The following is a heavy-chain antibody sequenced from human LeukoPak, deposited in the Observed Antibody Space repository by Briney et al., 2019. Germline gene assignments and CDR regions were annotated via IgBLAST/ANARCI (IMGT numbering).Heavy chain of an antibody. V-gene: IGHV3-7*01. CDR1: GFTLRRYW. CDR3: ARDLSGVTGYTYGRGIDY. Sequence: PGGSLRHSCADPGFTLRRYWMSWGREAPGKGRERGANIKKDGSEKYYVGSVKGRFTISRDNAKTSLYLQMNSLRAEDTAVYYCARDLSGVTGYTYGRGIDYWGQGTLVSVSS. D-gene: IGHD1-26*01. CDR2: IKKDGSEK. J-gene: IGHJ4*02.